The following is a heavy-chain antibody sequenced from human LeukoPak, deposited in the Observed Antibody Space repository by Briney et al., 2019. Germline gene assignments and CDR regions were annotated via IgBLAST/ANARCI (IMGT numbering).Heavy chain of an antibody. D-gene: IGHD3-3*01. CDR1: GGSISSGGYY. V-gene: IGHV4-30-2*01. Sequence: PSETLSLTCTVSGGSISSGGYYWSWIRQPPGKGLEWIGYIYHSGSTYYNPSLKSRVTISVDRSKNQFSLKLSSVTAADTAVYYCARVMVGGYDFPYWGQGTLVTVSS. CDR3: ARVMVGGYDFPY. J-gene: IGHJ4*02. CDR2: IYHSGST.